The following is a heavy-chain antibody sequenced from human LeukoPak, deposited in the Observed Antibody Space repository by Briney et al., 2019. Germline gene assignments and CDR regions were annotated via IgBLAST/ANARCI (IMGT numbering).Heavy chain of an antibody. J-gene: IGHJ5*02. CDR3: ARGPRIIGCCSGGSCYWFDP. Sequence: SETLSLTCAVYGGSFSGYYWSWIRQPPGKGLEWIGEINHSGSTNYNPSLKSRVTISVGTSKNQFSLKLSSVTAADTAVYYCARGPRIIGCCSGGSCYWFDPWGQGTLVTVSS. V-gene: IGHV4-34*01. D-gene: IGHD2-15*01. CDR1: GGSFSGYY. CDR2: INHSGST.